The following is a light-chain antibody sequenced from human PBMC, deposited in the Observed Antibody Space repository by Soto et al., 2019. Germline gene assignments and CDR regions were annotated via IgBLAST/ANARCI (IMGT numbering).Light chain of an antibody. J-gene: IGLJ3*02. V-gene: IGLV1-51*01. CDR3: GTWDTSLSAGV. CDR1: SSNIGNNY. CDR2: DNN. Sequence: QSVLTQPPSVSAAPGQKVTISCSGSSSNIGNNYVSWYQHLPGTAPKFLIDDNNQRPSGIPDRFSGSKSGTSATLGITGLQTGDEADYYCGTWDTSLSAGVFGGGTKVTVL.